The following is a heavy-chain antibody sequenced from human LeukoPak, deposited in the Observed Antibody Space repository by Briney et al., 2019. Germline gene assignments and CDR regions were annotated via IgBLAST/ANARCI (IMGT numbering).Heavy chain of an antibody. V-gene: IGHV3-7*03. CDR1: GFTFNSYW. CDR3: ARGRGFGFYYDY. CDR2: IKHDATEK. J-gene: IGHJ4*02. Sequence: PGGSLRLSCVASGFTFNSYWMSWVRQAPGGGLEWVANIKHDATEKYYVDSVRGRFTISRDNAKNSLYLQMNSLRVEDTAVYYCARGRGFGFYYDYWGQGTLVTVSS. D-gene: IGHD3-10*01.